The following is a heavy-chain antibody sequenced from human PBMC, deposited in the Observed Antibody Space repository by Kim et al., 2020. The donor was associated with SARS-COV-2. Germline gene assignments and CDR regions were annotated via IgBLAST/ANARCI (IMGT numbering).Heavy chain of an antibody. CDR1: GFTFSSYW. CDR2: INSDGSST. J-gene: IGHJ6*02. Sequence: GGSLRLSCTASGFTFSSYWMHWVRQAPGKGLVWVSRINSDGSSTSYADSVKGRFTISRDNAKNTLYLQMNSLRAEDTAVYYCAKHFGLLGYYYYGMDVWGQGTTVNVSS. CDR3: AKHFGLLGYYYYGMDV. D-gene: IGHD3-16*01. V-gene: IGHV3-74*01.